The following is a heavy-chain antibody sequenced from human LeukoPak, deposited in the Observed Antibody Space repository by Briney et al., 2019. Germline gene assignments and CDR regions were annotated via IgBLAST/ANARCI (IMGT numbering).Heavy chain of an antibody. J-gene: IGHJ4*02. CDR3: ARDIYGGNWPNDY. CDR1: GFTFSSYE. CDR2: ISGRSSYI. V-gene: IGHV3-21*01. Sequence: GGSPRLSCAASGFTFSSYEMNWVRQAPGKGLEWVSSISGRSSYIYYADSVKGRFTISRDNAKNSLHLQMNSLRAEDTAVYYCARDIYGGNWPNDYWGQGTLVTVSS. D-gene: IGHD4-23*01.